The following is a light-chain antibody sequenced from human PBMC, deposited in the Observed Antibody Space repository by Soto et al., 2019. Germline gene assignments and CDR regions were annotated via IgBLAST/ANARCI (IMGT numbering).Light chain of an antibody. V-gene: IGKV1-5*03. CDR1: QSVSTS. Sequence: DIQMTQSPSTLSASVGDRVTITCRASQSVSTSLAWYQQKPGKAPKLLISKASSLESGVPPRFSGSGFGTVFTLTISSLQPDDSATYFCQQYNHYSSFGQGTKLELK. J-gene: IGKJ2*01. CDR3: QQYNHYSS. CDR2: KAS.